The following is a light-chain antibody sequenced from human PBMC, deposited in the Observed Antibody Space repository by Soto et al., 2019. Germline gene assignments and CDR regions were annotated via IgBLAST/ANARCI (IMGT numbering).Light chain of an antibody. J-gene: IGLJ1*01. CDR2: DVS. V-gene: IGLV2-14*02. CDR1: SSDVGSYNL. CDR3: SSYTSSSTYV. Sequence: QSVLTQPASVSGSPGQSITISCTGTSSDVGSYNLVSWYQQHPGKAPKLMIYDVSNRPSGVSDRFSGSKSGNTASLTISGLQADDEADYYCSSYTSSSTYVFGTGTKLTVL.